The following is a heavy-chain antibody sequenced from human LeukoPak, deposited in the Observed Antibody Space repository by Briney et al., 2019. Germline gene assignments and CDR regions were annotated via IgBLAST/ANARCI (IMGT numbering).Heavy chain of an antibody. J-gene: IGHJ5*02. CDR3: ARDVFFRAHNWFDP. D-gene: IGHD2/OR15-2a*01. CDR1: GGSISSYY. CDR2: IYYSGST. Sequence: SETLSLTCTVSGGSISSYYWSWIRQPPGKGLEWIGYIYYSGSTNYNPSLTSRVTISVDTSKNQFSLKLSSVTAADTAVYYCARDVFFRAHNWFDPWGQGTLVTVSS. V-gene: IGHV4-59*12.